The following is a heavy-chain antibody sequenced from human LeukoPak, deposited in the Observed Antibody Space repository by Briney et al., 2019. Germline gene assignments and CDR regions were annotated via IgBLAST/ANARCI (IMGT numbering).Heavy chain of an antibody. J-gene: IGHJ4*02. CDR2: IHYSGST. CDR1: GGSISSSSYY. D-gene: IGHD3-10*01. Sequence: PSETLSLTCTVSGGSISSSSYYWGWIRQPPGKGLEWIGSIHYSGSTYYNPSLKSRVTISVDTSKNQFSLKLSSVTAADTAVYYCARIPGSGSYRNFDYWGQGTRVTVSS. CDR3: ARIPGSGSYRNFDY. V-gene: IGHV4-39*01.